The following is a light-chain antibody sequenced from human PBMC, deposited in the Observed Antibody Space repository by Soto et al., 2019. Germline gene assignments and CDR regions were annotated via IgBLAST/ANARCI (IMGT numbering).Light chain of an antibody. CDR1: QSLLYSSNNKNY. J-gene: IGKJ1*01. Sequence: DIVMTQSPDSLAVSLGERATINCKSSQSLLYSSNNKNYLSWYQQKPGQPPKLLIHWASNREFGVPDRFSGSGSGTDFTLTISSLQNEDVEVYYCQQYYETHWTLGHGTKVDI. V-gene: IGKV4-1*01. CDR2: WAS. CDR3: QQYYETHWT.